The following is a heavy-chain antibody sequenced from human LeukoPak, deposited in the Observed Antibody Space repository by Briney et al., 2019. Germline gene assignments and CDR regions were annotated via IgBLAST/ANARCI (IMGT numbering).Heavy chain of an antibody. D-gene: IGHD6-19*01. CDR1: GFTFSSYG. CDR3: AEGWRITVGGYFDF. CDR2: ISYDGSNK. J-gene: IGHJ4*02. Sequence: PGRSLRLSCAASGFTFSSYGMHWVRQAPGKGLEWVAVISYDGSNKYYADSVKGRFTISRDNSKNTLYLQMNSLRAEDTAVYYCAEGWRITVGGYFDFWGQGNLVPVSS. V-gene: IGHV3-30*18.